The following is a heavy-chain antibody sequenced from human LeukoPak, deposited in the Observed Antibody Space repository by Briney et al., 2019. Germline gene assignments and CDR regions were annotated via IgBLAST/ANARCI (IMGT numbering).Heavy chain of an antibody. D-gene: IGHD3-22*01. CDR1: GLTFSTYG. CDR2: IWNDGSNQ. J-gene: IGHJ4*02. Sequence: GGSLRLSCAASGLTFSTYGMHWVRQAPGKGLEWVAVIWNDGSNQHYADSVKGRFTVSRDNSKNTLFLQMDSLGAEDTAVHYCARDLWDSSGKRLDYWGQGTLVTVSS. V-gene: IGHV3-33*01. CDR3: ARDLWDSSGKRLDY.